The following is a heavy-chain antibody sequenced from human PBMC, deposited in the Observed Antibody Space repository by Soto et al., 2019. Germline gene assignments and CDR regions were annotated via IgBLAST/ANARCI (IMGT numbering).Heavy chain of an antibody. CDR1: GYTFTGCY. V-gene: IGHV1-2*02. CDR2: INPNSGGT. J-gene: IGHJ5*02. CDR3: ARDPNIVLMVYATWFDP. Sequence: GASVKVSCKASGYTFTGCYMHWVRQAPGQGLEWMGWINPNSGGTDYAQKFQGRVTMTRDTSISTAYMELSRLRSDDTAVYYCARDPNIVLMVYATWFDPWGQGTLVTVSS. D-gene: IGHD2-8*01.